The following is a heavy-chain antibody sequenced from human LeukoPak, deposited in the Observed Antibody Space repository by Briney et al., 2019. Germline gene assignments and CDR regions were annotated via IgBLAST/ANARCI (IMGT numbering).Heavy chain of an antibody. CDR2: ISSSSSYI. Sequence: PGGSLRLSCAASGFTFSSYSMNWVRQAPGKGLEWVSSISSSSSYIYYADSVKGRFTISRDNAKNSLYLQMNSLRAEDTAVYYCARGGDWDAPGSYDYYYMDVWGKGTTVTVSS. D-gene: IGHD3-10*01. CDR3: ARGGDWDAPGSYDYYYMDV. CDR1: GFTFSSYS. V-gene: IGHV3-21*01. J-gene: IGHJ6*03.